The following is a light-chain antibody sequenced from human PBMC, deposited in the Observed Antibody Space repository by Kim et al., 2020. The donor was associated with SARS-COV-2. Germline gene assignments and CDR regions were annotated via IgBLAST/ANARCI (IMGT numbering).Light chain of an antibody. CDR3: VAWDDSLSGRV. V-gene: IGLV1-47*01. CDR2: RNR. J-gene: IGLJ3*02. CDR1: SSNIGVNY. Sequence: QSVLTQSPSASETPGQRVTISCSGSSSNIGVNYVYWYQQLPGAAPKLLIYRNRQRPSGVPDRFSGSKSGTSASLVISGLRSEDEAHYYCVAWDDSLSGRVFGGGTQLTVL.